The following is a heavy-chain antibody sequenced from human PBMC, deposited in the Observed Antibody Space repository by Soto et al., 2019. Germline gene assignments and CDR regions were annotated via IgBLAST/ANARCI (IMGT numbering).Heavy chain of an antibody. CDR1: SDSISRSNW. V-gene: IGHV4-4*02. D-gene: IGHD2-21*02. CDR3: ARGSFVTQYYYYPIDV. CDR2: IYYSGSV. Sequence: SETLSLTCAVSSDSISRSNWLTWVRQSHRKGQEWLGDIYYSGSVYYNPSLRSRISISMDKSNNQFSLPLSSVTAADTAVYYCARGSFVTQYYYYPIDVSGNGTPVTVS. J-gene: IGHJ6*03.